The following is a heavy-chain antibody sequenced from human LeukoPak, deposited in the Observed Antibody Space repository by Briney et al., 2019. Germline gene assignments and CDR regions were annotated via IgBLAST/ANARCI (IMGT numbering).Heavy chain of an antibody. V-gene: IGHV1-2*02. CDR2: INPNSGGT. CDR1: GYTFTGYY. CDR3: ASIGIGYCSGGSCSGWFDP. Sequence: ASVKVSCKASGYTFTGYYMHWVRQAPGQGLEWMGWINPNSGGTNYAQKFQGRVTMTRDTSISTAYMELSRLRSDDTAVYYCASIGIGYCSGGSCSGWFDPWGQGTLVTVSS. D-gene: IGHD2-15*01. J-gene: IGHJ5*02.